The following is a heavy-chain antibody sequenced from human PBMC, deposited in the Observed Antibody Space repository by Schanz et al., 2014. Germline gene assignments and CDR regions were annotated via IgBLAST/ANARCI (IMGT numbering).Heavy chain of an antibody. V-gene: IGHV3-30*04. D-gene: IGHD1-1*01. CDR1: GFTLSNYA. CDR3: ARGGRTAGAFDI. CDR2: VPFDGSQK. J-gene: IGHJ3*02. Sequence: VQLVESGGGLVQPGGSLRLSCAAPGFTLSNYAMHWVRQTPGKGLEWVAFVPFDGSQKFYADSVKGRFTISRDNSKNTVYLQMNSLRPGDTAVYYCARGGRTAGAFDIWGQGTMVNVSS.